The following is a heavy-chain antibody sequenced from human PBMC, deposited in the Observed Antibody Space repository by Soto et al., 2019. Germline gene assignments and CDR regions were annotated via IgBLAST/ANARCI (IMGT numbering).Heavy chain of an antibody. J-gene: IGHJ4*02. Sequence: QVQRVQSGAEVKKPGSSVKVSCKASGGTFSSYAISWVRQAPGQGLEWMGGIIPIFGTANYAQKFQGRVTITADESTSTASMELSSLRSEDTAVYYCARDSGRDCISTSCHIEYWGQGTLVTVSS. V-gene: IGHV1-69*12. CDR1: GGTFSSYA. CDR3: ARDSGRDCISTSCHIEY. CDR2: IIPIFGTA. D-gene: IGHD2-2*01.